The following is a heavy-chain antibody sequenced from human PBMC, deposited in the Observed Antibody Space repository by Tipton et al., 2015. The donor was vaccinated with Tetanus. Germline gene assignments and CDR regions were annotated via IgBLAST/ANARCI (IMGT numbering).Heavy chain of an antibody. CDR1: GGSISSYY. Sequence: TLSLTCTVSGGSISSYYWSWIRQPPGKGLEWIGYIYYSGSTNYNPSLKSRVTISVDTSKNQFSLKLSSVTAADTAVYYCARHSLVGRWLQFDYWGQGPLVTVSS. CDR2: IYYSGST. CDR3: ARHSLVGRWLQFDY. V-gene: IGHV4-59*08. J-gene: IGHJ4*02. D-gene: IGHD5-24*01.